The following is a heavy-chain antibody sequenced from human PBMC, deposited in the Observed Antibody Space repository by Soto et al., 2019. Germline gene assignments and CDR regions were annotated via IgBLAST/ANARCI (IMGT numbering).Heavy chain of an antibody. CDR3: AGAPGNYYYYAMDV. Sequence: ASVKVSCKASGYTFTTYAMHWVRQAPGQRLEWLGSINGANGNTKYSQKFQGRVTITRDTSASTAYMEMSSLRSEDTDVYYCAGAPGNYYYYAMDVWGQGTTVTVS. V-gene: IGHV1-3*01. CDR1: GYTFTTYA. D-gene: IGHD1-26*01. CDR2: INGANGNT. J-gene: IGHJ6*01.